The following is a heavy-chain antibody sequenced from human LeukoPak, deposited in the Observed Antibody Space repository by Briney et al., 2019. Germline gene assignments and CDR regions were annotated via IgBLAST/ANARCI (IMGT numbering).Heavy chain of an antibody. J-gene: IGHJ4*02. CDR3: ARGDSLQGDYYDSSGYYDY. D-gene: IGHD3-22*01. Sequence: SETLSLTCTVSGYSISSGYYWGWIRQPPGKGLEWIGSIYHSGSTYYNPSLKSRVTISVDTSKNQFSLKLSSVTAADTAVYYCARGDSLQGDYYDSSGYYDYWGQGTLVTVSS. CDR2: IYHSGST. CDR1: GYSISSGYY. V-gene: IGHV4-38-2*02.